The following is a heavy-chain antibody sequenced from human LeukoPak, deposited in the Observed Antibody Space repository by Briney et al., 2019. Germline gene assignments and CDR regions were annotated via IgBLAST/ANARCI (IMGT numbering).Heavy chain of an antibody. D-gene: IGHD3-3*01. CDR2: IYYSGST. CDR3: ARLQTIFGVVPDY. V-gene: IGHV4-39*01. CDR1: GGSISSSSYS. Sequence: SETLCLTCTVSGGSISSSSYSWGWIREPPGKGRWWIGSIYYSGSTYYNPSLKSRVTISVDTSKNQFSLKLSSVTAADTAVYYCARLQTIFGVVPDYWGQGTLVTVSS. J-gene: IGHJ4*02.